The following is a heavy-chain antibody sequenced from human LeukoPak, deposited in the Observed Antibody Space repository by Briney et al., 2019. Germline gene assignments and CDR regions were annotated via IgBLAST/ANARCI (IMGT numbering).Heavy chain of an antibody. CDR2: ISSSRSSI. CDR3: ATGITIFGVVMGHDY. V-gene: IGHV3-48*02. CDR1: GFTFSTYS. Sequence: GGSLRLSCAASGFTFSTYSMNWVRQAPGKGLEWVSYISSSRSSIYYADSVKGRFTISRDNAKNSLYLQMNSLRDEDTAVYYCATGITIFGVVMGHDYWGQGTLVTVSS. D-gene: IGHD3-3*01. J-gene: IGHJ4*02.